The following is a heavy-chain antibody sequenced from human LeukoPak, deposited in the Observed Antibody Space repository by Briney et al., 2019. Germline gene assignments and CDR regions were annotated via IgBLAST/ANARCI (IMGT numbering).Heavy chain of an antibody. J-gene: IGHJ4*02. CDR2: IKQDGSEK. CDR3: AKVPSIGYQVLYVD. CDR1: RFSFSTYW. D-gene: IGHD2-2*02. Sequence: GGSLRLSCAASRFSFSTYWMSWVRQAPGKGLEWVANIKQDGSEKYYVDSVKGRFTISRDNAKNSLYLQMNSLRAEDTAVYYCAKVPSIGYQVLYVDWGQGTLVTVSS. V-gene: IGHV3-7*01.